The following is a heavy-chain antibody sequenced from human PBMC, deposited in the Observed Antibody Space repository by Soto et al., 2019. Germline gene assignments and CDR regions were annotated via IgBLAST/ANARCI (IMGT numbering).Heavy chain of an antibody. J-gene: IGHJ4*02. CDR1: GGSISSGGCS. CDR2: IHYSGST. CDR3: ARRPWGPTSGSYGY. D-gene: IGHD1-26*01. V-gene: IGHV4-31*03. Sequence: QVQLQESGPGLVKPSQTLSLTCTVSGGSISSGGCSWSWIRQHPGKGLEWIGYIHYSGSTYYNPSLKSRLTISVDTSKNQFSPKMSSVTAADTAVYYCARRPWGPTSGSYGYWGQGTLVTVSS.